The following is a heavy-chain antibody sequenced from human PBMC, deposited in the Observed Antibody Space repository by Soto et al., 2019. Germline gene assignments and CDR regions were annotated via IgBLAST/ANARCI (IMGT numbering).Heavy chain of an antibody. CDR2: IYYSGST. D-gene: IGHD3-3*01. CDR1: GGSISSYY. J-gene: IGHJ4*02. CDR3: ARVSYDFWSDPYYFDY. Sequence: SETLSLTCTVSGGSISSYYWSWIRQPPGKGLVWIGYIYYSGSTNYNPSLKSRVTISVDTSKNQFSLKLSSVTAADTAVYYCARVSYDFWSDPYYFDYWGQGTLVTVSS. V-gene: IGHV4-59*01.